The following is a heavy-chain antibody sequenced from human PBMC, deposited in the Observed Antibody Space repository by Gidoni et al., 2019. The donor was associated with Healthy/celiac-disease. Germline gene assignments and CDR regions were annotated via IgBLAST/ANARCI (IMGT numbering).Heavy chain of an antibody. D-gene: IGHD6-6*01. Sequence: QVQLVESGGGVVQPGRSLRLSCAASGFTFSSYGMHWFRQAPGKGLEWVAVISYDGSNKYYADSVKGRFTISRDNSKNTLYLQMNSLRAEDTAVYYCAKDEFQYSSSSGDYWGQGTLVTVSS. V-gene: IGHV3-30*18. CDR2: ISYDGSNK. J-gene: IGHJ4*02. CDR3: AKDEFQYSSSSGDY. CDR1: GFTFSSYG.